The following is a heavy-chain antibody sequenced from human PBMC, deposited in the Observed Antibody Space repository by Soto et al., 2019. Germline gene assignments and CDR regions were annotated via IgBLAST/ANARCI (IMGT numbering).Heavy chain of an antibody. CDR2: IYYSGST. CDR3: ARDPPTNTAMAHYGMDV. V-gene: IGHV4-30-4*01. D-gene: IGHD5-18*01. J-gene: IGHJ6*02. Sequence: SETLSLTCTVSGGSISSGDYYWSWIRQPPGKGLEWIGYIYYSGSTYYNPSLKSRVTISVDTSKNQFSLKLSSVTAADTAVYYCARDPPTNTAMAHYGMDVWGQGTTVTVSS. CDR1: GGSISSGDYY.